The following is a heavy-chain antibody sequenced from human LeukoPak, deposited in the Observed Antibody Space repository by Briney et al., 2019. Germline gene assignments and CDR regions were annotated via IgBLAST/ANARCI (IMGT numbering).Heavy chain of an antibody. CDR2: IDYDSSHI. CDR3: ARDPLRYLRVGHYDY. V-gene: IGHV3-21*01. D-gene: IGHD3-9*01. J-gene: IGHJ4*02. CDR1: GFTFSNSA. Sequence: PGGSLRLSCAASGFTFSNSAMNWVRQVPGKGLEWVSSIDYDSSHIYYAVSVWGLFTISRDNARNSVYLQMNSLRVEDTAVYYCARDPLRYLRVGHYDYWGQGTLVAVSS.